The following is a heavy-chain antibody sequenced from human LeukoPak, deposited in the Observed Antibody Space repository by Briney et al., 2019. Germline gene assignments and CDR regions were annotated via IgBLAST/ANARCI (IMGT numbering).Heavy chain of an antibody. V-gene: IGHV3-30*18. J-gene: IGHJ3*01. Sequence: GGSLRLSCAASGFTFSTYGMHWVRQAPGKGLEWVAGISYDGRDKYYADPVKGRFTISRDNSKNTLNLQMNSLRAEDTAVYYCTKPRGGDSWAFDVWGQGTMVTVSS. D-gene: IGHD2-21*02. CDR3: TKPRGGDSWAFDV. CDR1: GFTFSTYG. CDR2: ISYDGRDK.